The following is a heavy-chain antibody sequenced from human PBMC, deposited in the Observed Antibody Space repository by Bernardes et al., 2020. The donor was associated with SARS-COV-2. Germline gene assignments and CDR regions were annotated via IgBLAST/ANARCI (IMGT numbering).Heavy chain of an antibody. J-gene: IGHJ4*02. CDR1: GFSFSRYA. D-gene: IGHD6-19*01. Sequence: GGSLRLSCAASGFSFSRYAMSWVRQAPGKGLEWVASVNNGNNPYYADSVRGRFTVTRDNSKNTLDLQMNSLRTDDSAIYYCAKDHPSSGWPTFEYWGLGTLVTVSS. V-gene: IGHV3-23*01. CDR3: AKDHPSSGWPTFEY. CDR2: VNNGNNP.